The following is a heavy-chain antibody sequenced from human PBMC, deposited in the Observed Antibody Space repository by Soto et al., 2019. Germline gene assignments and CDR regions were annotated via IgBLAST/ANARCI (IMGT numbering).Heavy chain of an antibody. Sequence: SETLSLTCTVSSGSISSRTYYWGWIRQPPGKGLEWIGRIYYNGRPSTHPPLRSGLTISVNTSKNQFSLRLGPVPAADTAVYYCPSGSYLLGGSYSFLDSWGQETLVTVPS. CDR1: SGSISSRTYY. CDR3: PSGSYLLGGSYSFLDS. J-gene: IGHJ4*02. V-gene: IGHV4-39*01. CDR2: IYYNGRP. D-gene: IGHD1-26*01.